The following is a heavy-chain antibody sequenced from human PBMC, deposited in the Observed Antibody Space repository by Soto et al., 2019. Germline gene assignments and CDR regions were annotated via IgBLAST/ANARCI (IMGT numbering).Heavy chain of an antibody. CDR2: ISAYNGNT. D-gene: IGHD2-15*01. CDR1: GYTFTSYG. V-gene: IGHV1-18*01. CDR3: ARVSLVYCSGGSCYWDAFDI. Sequence: ASVKVSCKASGYTFTSYGISWVRQAPGQGLEWMGWISAYNGNTNYAQKLQGRVTMTTDTSTSTAYMELRSLRSDDTAVYYCARVSLVYCSGGSCYWDAFDIWSQGTMVTGSS. J-gene: IGHJ3*02.